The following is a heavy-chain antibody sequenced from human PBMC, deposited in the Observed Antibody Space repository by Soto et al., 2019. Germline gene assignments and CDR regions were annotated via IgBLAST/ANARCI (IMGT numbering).Heavy chain of an antibody. V-gene: IGHV1-18*01. D-gene: IGHD3-3*01. CDR2: ISAYNGNT. CDR1: GYTFTSYG. CDR3: ARATYYDFWSGYRGENDAFDI. J-gene: IGHJ3*02. Sequence: GASVKVSCKASGYTFTSYGISWVQQAPGQGLEWMGWISAYNGNTNYAQKLQGRVTMTTDTSTSTAYMELRSLRSDDTAVYYCARATYYDFWSGYRGENDAFDIWGQGTMVTVSS.